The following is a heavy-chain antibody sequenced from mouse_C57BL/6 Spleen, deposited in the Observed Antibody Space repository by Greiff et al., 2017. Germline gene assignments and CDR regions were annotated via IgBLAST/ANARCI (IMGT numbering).Heavy chain of an antibody. Sequence: VQLQQPGAELVMPGASVKLSCKASGYTFTSYWMHWVKQRPGQGLEWIGEIDPSDSYTNYNQKFKGKSTLTVDKSSSTAYMQLSSLTSEDSAVYYCARWLAYYYAMDYWGQGTSVTVSS. J-gene: IGHJ4*01. V-gene: IGHV1-69*01. CDR1: GYTFTSYW. CDR3: ARWLAYYYAMDY. D-gene: IGHD2-2*01. CDR2: IDPSDSYT.